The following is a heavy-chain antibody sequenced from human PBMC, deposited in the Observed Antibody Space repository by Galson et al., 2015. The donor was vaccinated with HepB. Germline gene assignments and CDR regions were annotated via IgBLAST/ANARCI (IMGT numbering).Heavy chain of an antibody. J-gene: IGHJ5*02. Sequence: SLRLSCAASGFPFNNAWMTWVRQAPGMGLEWVGRIKSKTDGETTDYAAPVKGRFTISRDDSKNRLYLQMNSLKTEDTAVYYCTTDVYYSTYWSRRDPWGQGTLVTVSS. CDR2: IKSKTDGETT. CDR3: TTDVYYSTYWSRRDP. V-gene: IGHV3-15*01. CDR1: GFPFNNAW. D-gene: IGHD2-8*02.